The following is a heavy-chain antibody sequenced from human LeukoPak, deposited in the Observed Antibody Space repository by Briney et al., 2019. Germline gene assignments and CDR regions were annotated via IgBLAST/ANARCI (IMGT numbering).Heavy chain of an antibody. CDR3: ARDGSGGSSEFDY. CDR1: GYTFTSYA. V-gene: IGHV1-3*03. J-gene: IGHJ4*02. D-gene: IGHD2-15*01. Sequence: ASVKVSCKASGYTFTSYAMHWVRQAPGQRLEWMGWINAGNGNTKYSQEFQGRVTITRDTSASTAYMEMSSLRSEDMAVYYCARDGSGGSSEFDYWGQGTLVTVSS. CDR2: INAGNGNT.